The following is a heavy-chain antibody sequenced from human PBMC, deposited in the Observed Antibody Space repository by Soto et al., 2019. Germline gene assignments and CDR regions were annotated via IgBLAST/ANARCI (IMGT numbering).Heavy chain of an antibody. Sequence: QLQLQESGPGLVKPSETLSLTCTVSGGSISSSSYYWGWIRQPPGKGLEWIGSIYYSGSTYYNPSLKSRVTIAVDPSKNLFSPQRSSVPAADPAVYYCARHGAVSSGWSSNWGQGTLVTVSS. CDR3: ARHGAVSSGWSSN. J-gene: IGHJ4*02. CDR2: IYYSGST. D-gene: IGHD6-19*01. CDR1: GGSISSSSYY. V-gene: IGHV4-39*01.